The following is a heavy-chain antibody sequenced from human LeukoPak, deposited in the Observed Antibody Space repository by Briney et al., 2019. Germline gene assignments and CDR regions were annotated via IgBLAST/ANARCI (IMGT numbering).Heavy chain of an antibody. CDR1: GFTFSSYN. D-gene: IGHD3-3*01. J-gene: IGHJ4*02. Sequence: PGGSLRLSCAASGFTFSSYNMNWVRQAPGKGLEWVPSISSSSSYIYYADSVKGRFTISRDNAKNSLYLQMSSLRAEDTAVYYCARDTTIFGVVDYWGQGTLVTVSS. CDR2: ISSSSSYI. V-gene: IGHV3-21*01. CDR3: ARDTTIFGVVDY.